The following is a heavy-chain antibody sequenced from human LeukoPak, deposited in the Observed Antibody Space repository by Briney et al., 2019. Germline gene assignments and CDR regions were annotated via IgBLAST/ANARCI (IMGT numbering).Heavy chain of an antibody. CDR1: GFNFGSFS. CDR2: IYSGGST. D-gene: IGHD4/OR15-4a*01. CDR3: ARYGGSPDYFDY. V-gene: IGHV3-53*01. Sequence: GGSLRLSCAASGFNFGSFSLNWVRQAPGKGLEWVSVIYSGGSTYYADSVKGRFTISRDNSKNTLYLQMNSLRAEDTAVYYCARYGGSPDYFDYWGQGTLVTVSS. J-gene: IGHJ4*02.